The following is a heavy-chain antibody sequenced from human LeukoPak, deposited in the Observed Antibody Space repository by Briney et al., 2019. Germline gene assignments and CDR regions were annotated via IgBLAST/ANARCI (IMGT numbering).Heavy chain of an antibody. D-gene: IGHD3-3*01. CDR2: IQDNERNI. V-gene: IGHV3-30*02. CDR1: GFTFSSHG. J-gene: IGHJ3*02. CDR3: ANELWRGPSDAFDI. Sequence: GGSLRLSCAAFGFTFSSHGMHWVRQAPGKGLEWVAFIQDNERNIYYADSVNGRFTISRDNSKNRLYLQMNSLRTEDTAVYYCANELWRGPSDAFDIWGRGTMVTVSS.